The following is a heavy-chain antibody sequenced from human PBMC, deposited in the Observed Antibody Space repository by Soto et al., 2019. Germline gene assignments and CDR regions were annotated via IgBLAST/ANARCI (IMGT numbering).Heavy chain of an antibody. V-gene: IGHV1-46*01. CDR2: INPSGGST. CDR1: GYTFISYY. J-gene: IGHJ4*02. Sequence: ASVKVSCKASGYTFISYYMHWVRQAPGQGLEWMGIINPSGGSTSYAQKFQGRVTMTRDTSTSTVYMELSSLRSEDTAVYYCAIQPTYYYDSSANEDYWGQGTLVTVSS. D-gene: IGHD3-22*01. CDR3: AIQPTYYYDSSANEDY.